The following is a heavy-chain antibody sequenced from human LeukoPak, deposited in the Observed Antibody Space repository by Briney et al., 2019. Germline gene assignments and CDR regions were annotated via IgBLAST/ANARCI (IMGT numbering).Heavy chain of an antibody. CDR3: ARDSYSSGWYGFDY. CDR2: ISGSGGST. J-gene: IGHJ4*02. Sequence: SGGSLRLSCAASGFTFSSYAMSWVRQAPGKGLEWVSAISGSGGSTYYADSVKGRFTISRDNSKNTLYLQMNSLRAEDTAVYYCARDSYSSGWYGFDYWGQGTLVTVSS. D-gene: IGHD6-19*01. V-gene: IGHV3-23*01. CDR1: GFTFSSYA.